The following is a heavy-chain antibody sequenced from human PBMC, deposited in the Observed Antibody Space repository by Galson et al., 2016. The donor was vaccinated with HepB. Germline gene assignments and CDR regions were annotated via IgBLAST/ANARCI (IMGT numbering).Heavy chain of an antibody. CDR2: SYQSGST. J-gene: IGHJ3*02. CDR1: GGSINSGGYS. Sequence: TLSLTCAVSGGSINSGGYSWTWIRQPPGKCLEWIGYSYQSGSTYYNPSLKSRVTISVDRSKNQLSLNLTSVTATNTAVYYCATTFTAMDAYDIWGQGTMVTVSS. D-gene: IGHD5-18*01. V-gene: IGHV4-30-2*01. CDR3: ATTFTAMDAYDI.